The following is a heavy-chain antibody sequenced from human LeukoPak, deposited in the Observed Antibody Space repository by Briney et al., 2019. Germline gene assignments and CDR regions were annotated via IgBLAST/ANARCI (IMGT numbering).Heavy chain of an antibody. Sequence: ASETLSLTCTVTGDSIRSSSYYWGWIRQPPGKGLEWIVTISYSGNSYYNPSLISRVTISIDTSKNQVSLRVTSVTAADTAIYYCARTYNWNALDAFDFWGQGTMATVSS. CDR2: ISYSGNS. J-gene: IGHJ3*01. V-gene: IGHV4-39*01. CDR3: ARTYNWNALDAFDF. CDR1: GDSIRSSSYY. D-gene: IGHD1-1*01.